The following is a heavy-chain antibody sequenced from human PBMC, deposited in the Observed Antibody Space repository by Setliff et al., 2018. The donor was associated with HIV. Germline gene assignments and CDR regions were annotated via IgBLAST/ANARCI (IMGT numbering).Heavy chain of an antibody. V-gene: IGHV4-59*10. D-gene: IGHD6-6*01. CDR3: ARDPELYSSSSGWFDP. CDR2: FYTSGST. J-gene: IGHJ5*02. CDR1: GGSFSGYY. Sequence: SETLSLTCAVYGGSFSGYYWNWIRQPAGKGLEWIGHFYTSGSTNYNPSLKSRVTISVDTSKNHFSLKLSSVTAADTAVYYCARDPELYSSSSGWFDPWGQGTLVT.